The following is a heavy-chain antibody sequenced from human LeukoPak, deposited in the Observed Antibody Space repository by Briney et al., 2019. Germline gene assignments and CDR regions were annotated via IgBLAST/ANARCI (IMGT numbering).Heavy chain of an antibody. CDR3: ARFGISHDY. V-gene: IGHV1-69*04. CDR1: GGTFSSYA. Sequence: SVKVSCKASGGTFSSYAISWVRQAPAQGLEWVGRIILILGIANYAQKFQGRVTMTRNTSISTAYMELRSLRSEDTAVYYCARFGISHDYWGQGTLVTVSS. CDR2: IILILGIA. J-gene: IGHJ4*02. D-gene: IGHD3-10*01.